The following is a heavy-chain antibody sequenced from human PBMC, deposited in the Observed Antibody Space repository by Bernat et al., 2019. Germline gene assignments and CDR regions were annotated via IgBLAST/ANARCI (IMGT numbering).Heavy chain of an antibody. CDR1: GFTVSSNY. D-gene: IGHD4-17*01. CDR2: IYSGGST. J-gene: IGHJ6*02. Sequence: EVQLVESGGGLVQPGGSLRLSCAASGFTVSSNYMSWVRQAPGKGLEWVSVIYSGGSTYYADSVKGRFTISRDNSKNTLYLQMNSLRAEDTAVYYCATGTTVRRSYYYYGMDVWGQGTTVTVSS. CDR3: ATGTTVRRSYYYYGMDV. V-gene: IGHV3-66*02.